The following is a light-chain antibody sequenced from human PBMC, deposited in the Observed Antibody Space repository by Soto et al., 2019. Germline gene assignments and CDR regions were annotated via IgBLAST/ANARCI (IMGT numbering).Light chain of an antibody. CDR3: SSYTSSRTPYV. CDR1: SSDVGGYNY. CDR2: DVS. V-gene: IGLV2-14*01. Sequence: QSALTQPASVSGSPGQSITISCTGTSSDVGGYNYVSWYQQHPGKAPKLMIYDVSNRPSGVSNRFSGSKSGNTASLTISGLQAEDEAGYYCSSYTSSRTPYVFGTGTKVTVL. J-gene: IGLJ1*01.